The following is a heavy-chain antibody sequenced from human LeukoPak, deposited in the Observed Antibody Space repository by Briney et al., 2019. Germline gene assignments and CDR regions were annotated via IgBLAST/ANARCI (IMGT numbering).Heavy chain of an antibody. D-gene: IGHD4-17*01. J-gene: IGHJ6*02. CDR2: VESDASRT. CDR3: VKGGHKLDVQTTHYYYGLDV. CDR1: GFTLSDHW. Sequence: GGSLRLSCVASGFTLSDHWMYWVRQGPSRGLAHVSRVESDASRTTYADSVKGRFTISRDDAKNTMYLQMNSLRVEDTAVYYCVKGGHKLDVQTTHYYYGLDVWGQGTTVAVS. V-gene: IGHV3-74*03.